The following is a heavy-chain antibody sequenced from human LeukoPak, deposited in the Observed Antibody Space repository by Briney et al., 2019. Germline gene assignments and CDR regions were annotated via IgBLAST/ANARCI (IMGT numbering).Heavy chain of an antibody. CDR1: GFTFSSYA. V-gene: IGHV3-30-3*01. Sequence: GGSLRLSCAASGFTFSSYAMHWVRQAPGKGLEWLAVISYNASNKYYADSVKGRFTISRDNSKNTLYLQMNSLRTDDTAVYYCTRDPLSSSQRGYFDYWGQGTLVTVSS. CDR2: ISYNASNK. J-gene: IGHJ4*02. D-gene: IGHD6-13*01. CDR3: TRDPLSSSQRGYFDY.